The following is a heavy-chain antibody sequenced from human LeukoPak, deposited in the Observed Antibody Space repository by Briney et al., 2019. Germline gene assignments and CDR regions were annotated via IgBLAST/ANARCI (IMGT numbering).Heavy chain of an antibody. V-gene: IGHV4-39*07. Sequence: SETLSLTCTVSGGSISSSSYYWGWIRQPPGKGLEWIGEINHSGSTNYNPSLKSRVTMSVDTSKNQFSLKLSSVTAADTAVYYCAKVRWDNSGWYYLDSWGQGTLVTVSS. J-gene: IGHJ4*02. CDR1: GGSISSSSYY. CDR3: AKVRWDNSGWYYLDS. CDR2: INHSGST. D-gene: IGHD6-19*01.